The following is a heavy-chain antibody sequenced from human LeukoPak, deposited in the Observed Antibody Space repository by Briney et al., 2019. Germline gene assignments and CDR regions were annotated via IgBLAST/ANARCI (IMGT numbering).Heavy chain of an antibody. Sequence: GGSLRLSCAASGFTFSSYWMSWVRQAPGKGLEWVANIKQDGSEKYYVDSVKGRFTISRDNAKNSLYLQMNSLRAEDTAVYYCARVSYDYVWGSYRYLVVDYFDYWGQGTLVTVSS. CDR2: IKQDGSEK. D-gene: IGHD3-16*02. V-gene: IGHV3-7*01. CDR1: GFTFSSYW. J-gene: IGHJ4*02. CDR3: ARVSYDYVWGSYRYLVVDYFDY.